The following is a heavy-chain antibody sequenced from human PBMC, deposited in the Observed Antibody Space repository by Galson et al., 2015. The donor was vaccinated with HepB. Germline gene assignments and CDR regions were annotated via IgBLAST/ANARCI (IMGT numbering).Heavy chain of an antibody. D-gene: IGHD3-10*01. V-gene: IGHV3-30*18. CDR3: AKDQMVRGVIHISGG. CDR2: ISYDGSTT. Sequence: SLRLSCAASGFTFSSSGMHWVRQAPGKGLEWVAVISYDGSTTYYAGVVQGRLTISRDTSKNTLYLQMNSLRAEDTAVYYCAKDQMVRGVIHISGGWGQGTLLPVSS. J-gene: IGHJ4*02. CDR1: GFTFSSSG.